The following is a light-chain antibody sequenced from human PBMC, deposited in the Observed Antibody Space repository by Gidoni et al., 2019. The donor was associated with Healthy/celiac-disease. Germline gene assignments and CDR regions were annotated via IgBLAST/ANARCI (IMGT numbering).Light chain of an antibody. J-gene: IGLJ1*01. CDR3: SSYTISSTLV. CDR2: EVR. Sequence: QSALTQPASVSGSPGQSITISCTGTSSYVGGYNYGSWYQQHPGEAPKLMIYEVRNRPSGVSTRFSGSKSGKTASLTISGLQAEDEADYSCSSYTISSTLVFGTGTKVTVL. CDR1: SSYVGGYNY. V-gene: IGLV2-14*01.